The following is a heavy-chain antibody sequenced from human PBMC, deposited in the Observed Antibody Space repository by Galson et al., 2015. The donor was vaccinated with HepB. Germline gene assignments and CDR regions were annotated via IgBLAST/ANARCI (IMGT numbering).Heavy chain of an antibody. CDR1: GGSFSGYY. CDR3: ARGLDV. Sequence: SETLSLTCAVYGGSFSGYYWSWIRQPPGKGLEWIGEINHSGSTYYNPSLKSRVTISLDTSKSQFSLKLSSVTAADTAVYYCARGLDVWGQGTTVTVSS. CDR2: INHSGST. J-gene: IGHJ6*02. V-gene: IGHV4-34*01.